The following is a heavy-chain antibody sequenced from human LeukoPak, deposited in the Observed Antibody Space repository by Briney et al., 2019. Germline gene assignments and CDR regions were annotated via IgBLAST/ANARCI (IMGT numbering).Heavy chain of an antibody. V-gene: IGHV3-48*04. CDR2: ISSSSSTI. CDR1: GFTFSSYS. J-gene: IGHJ3*02. CDR3: VREGADYGDYGGDAFDI. D-gene: IGHD4-17*01. Sequence: GGSLRLSCAASGFTFSSYSMNWVRQAPGKGLEWVSYISSSSSTIYYADSVKGRFTISRDNAKNSLYLQMNSLRAEDTAVYYCVREGADYGDYGGDAFDIWGQGTLLTVSS.